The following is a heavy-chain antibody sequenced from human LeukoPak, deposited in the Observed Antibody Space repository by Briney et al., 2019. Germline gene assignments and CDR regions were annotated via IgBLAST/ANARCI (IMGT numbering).Heavy chain of an antibody. V-gene: IGHV1-69*05. Sequence: GASVKVFCKASGGTFSSSAISWVRQAPGQGLGWMGGIIPIFGTPNYAQKFQGRVTITTDKSTSTAYMELSSLRSEDTAVYYCARDRSGYSYDFDYWGQGTLVTVSS. CDR2: IIPIFGTP. CDR3: ARDRSGYSYDFDY. J-gene: IGHJ4*02. CDR1: GGTFSSSA. D-gene: IGHD5-18*01.